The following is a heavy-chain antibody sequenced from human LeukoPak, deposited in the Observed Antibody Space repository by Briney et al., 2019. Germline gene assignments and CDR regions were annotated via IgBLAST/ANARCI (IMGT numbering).Heavy chain of an antibody. CDR3: ARAAHSSSTGFGY. Sequence: SETLSLTCTVSGGSISSGSYYWTWIRQPPGKGLEWIGYIYYTGSTNYNPSLKSRVTISVDTSKNQFSLKLSSVTAADTAVYYCARAAHSSSTGFGYWGQGTLVTVSS. CDR2: IYYTGST. V-gene: IGHV4-61*01. D-gene: IGHD6-6*01. J-gene: IGHJ4*02. CDR1: GGSISSGSYY.